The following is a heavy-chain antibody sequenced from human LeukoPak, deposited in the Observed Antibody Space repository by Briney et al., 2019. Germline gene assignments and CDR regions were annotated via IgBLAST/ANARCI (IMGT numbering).Heavy chain of an antibody. V-gene: IGHV3-30*02. Sequence: GGSLRLSCAASGFTFSSYGMHWVRQAPGKGLEWVAFIRYDGSNKYYADSVKGRFTISRDNSKNTLYLRMNSLRVEDTAIYYCAKDIGRRIFGVAYDAFHIWGQGTMVTVSS. CDR1: GFTFSSYG. D-gene: IGHD3-3*01. CDR2: IRYDGSNK. J-gene: IGHJ3*02. CDR3: AKDIGRRIFGVAYDAFHI.